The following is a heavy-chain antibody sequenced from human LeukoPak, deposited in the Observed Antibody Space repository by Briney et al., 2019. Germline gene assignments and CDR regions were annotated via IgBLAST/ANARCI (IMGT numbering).Heavy chain of an antibody. V-gene: IGHV3-30-3*01. CDR1: GFTFSSYA. CDR2: ISYDGSNK. D-gene: IGHD5-12*01. Sequence: PGGSLRLSCAASGFTFSSYAMHWVRQAPGKGLEWVAVISYDGSNKYCADSVKGRFTISRDNSKNTLYLQMNSLRAEDTAVYYCASIVVTTIKGGFDYWGQGTLVTVSS. J-gene: IGHJ4*02. CDR3: ASIVVTTIKGGFDY.